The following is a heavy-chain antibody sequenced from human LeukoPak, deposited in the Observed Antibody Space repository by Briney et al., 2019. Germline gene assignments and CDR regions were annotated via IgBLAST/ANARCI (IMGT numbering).Heavy chain of an antibody. D-gene: IGHD3-10*01. V-gene: IGHV3-23*01. CDR1: GFTFSSYA. Sequence: AGGSLRLSCAASGFTFSSYAMSWVRQAPGKGLEWVSAISGSGGSTYYADSVKGRFTISRDNSKNTLYLQMNSLRAEDTAVYYCAKFGSGSYYYMDVWGKGTTVTVSS. J-gene: IGHJ6*03. CDR2: ISGSGGST. CDR3: AKFGSGSYYYMDV.